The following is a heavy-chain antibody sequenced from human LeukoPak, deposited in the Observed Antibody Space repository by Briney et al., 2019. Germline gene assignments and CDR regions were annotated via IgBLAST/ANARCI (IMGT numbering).Heavy chain of an antibody. Sequence: GGSLRLSCAASGFTFSSYAMHWVRQARGKGLEWVAVISYDGSNKYYADSVKGRFTISRDNSKNTLYLQMNSLRAEDTAVYYCARDYGDYHYFDYWGQGTLVTVSS. CDR3: ARDYGDYHYFDY. J-gene: IGHJ4*02. D-gene: IGHD4-17*01. CDR1: GFTFSSYA. CDR2: ISYDGSNK. V-gene: IGHV3-30*01.